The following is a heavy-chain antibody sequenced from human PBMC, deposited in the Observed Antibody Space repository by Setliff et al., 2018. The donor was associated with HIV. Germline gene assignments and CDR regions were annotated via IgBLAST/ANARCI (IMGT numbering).Heavy chain of an antibody. CDR1: GYTFTSYG. CDR2: ISAYNGNT. Sequence: ASVKVSCKASGYTFTSYGISWVRQAPGQGLEWMGWISAYNGNTNYAQKLQGRVTMTTDTSTSTVYMELSSLRSDDTAVYYCATGLSSTDPSSNSWGQGTPVTVS. J-gene: IGHJ4*02. V-gene: IGHV1-18*01. CDR3: ATGLSSTDPSSNS. D-gene: IGHD1-1*01.